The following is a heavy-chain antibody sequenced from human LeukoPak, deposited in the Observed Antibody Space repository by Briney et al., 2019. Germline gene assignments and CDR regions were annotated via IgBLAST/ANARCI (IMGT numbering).Heavy chain of an antibody. D-gene: IGHD4-23*01. V-gene: IGHV3-23*01. Sequence: GGSLRLSCAASGFTFSNSAMNWVRQAPGMGLAWVSAISGSGGTTYYADSVKGRFTISRGNSKNTLYLQLNSLRAEDTAVYYCAKARFGGNSPAIYTLDVWGQGTTVTVSS. CDR3: AKARFGGNSPAIYTLDV. J-gene: IGHJ6*02. CDR1: GFTFSNSA. CDR2: ISGSGGTT.